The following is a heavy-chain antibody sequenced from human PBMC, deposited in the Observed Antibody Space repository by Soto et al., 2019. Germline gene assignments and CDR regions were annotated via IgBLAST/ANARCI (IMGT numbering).Heavy chain of an antibody. CDR2: IYSGGST. J-gene: IGHJ6*03. D-gene: IGHD5-12*01. V-gene: IGHV3-66*01. CDR1: GFTVSSNY. CDR3: ARDAHSGYDWSGYYYYMDV. Sequence: GGSLRLSCAASGFTVSSNYMSWVRQAPGKGLEWVSVIYSGGSTYYADSVKGRFTISRDNSKNTLYLQVNSLRAEDTALYYCARDAHSGYDWSGYYYYMDVWGKATTVTVSS.